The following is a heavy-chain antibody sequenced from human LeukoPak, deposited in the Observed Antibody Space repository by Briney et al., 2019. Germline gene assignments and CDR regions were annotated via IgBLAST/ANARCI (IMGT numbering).Heavy chain of an antibody. CDR1: GFTFSSYG. Sequence: GRSLRLSCAASGFTFSSYGMHWVRQAPGKGLEWVAVISYDGSNKYYADSVKGRFTISRDNSKNTLYLQMNSLRAEDTAVYYCAKEDGDDTDYWGQETLVTVSS. V-gene: IGHV3-30*18. J-gene: IGHJ4*02. D-gene: IGHD4-17*01. CDR3: AKEDGDDTDY. CDR2: ISYDGSNK.